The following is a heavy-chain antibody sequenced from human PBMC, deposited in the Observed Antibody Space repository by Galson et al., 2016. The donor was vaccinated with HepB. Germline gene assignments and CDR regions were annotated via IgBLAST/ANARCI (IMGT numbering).Heavy chain of an antibody. CDR1: GFTFSSYA. CDR2: ISYDGSNK. D-gene: IGHD1-26*01. J-gene: IGHJ4*02. Sequence: SLRLSCAASGFTFSSYAMHWVRQAPGKGLEWEAVISYDGSNKNYADSVKGRFTITRDNSKNTVYLQMNSLRAEDTAVYYCASGSQVGAKRPFDYWGQGTLVTVSS. CDR3: ASGSQVGAKRPFDY. V-gene: IGHV3-30-3*01.